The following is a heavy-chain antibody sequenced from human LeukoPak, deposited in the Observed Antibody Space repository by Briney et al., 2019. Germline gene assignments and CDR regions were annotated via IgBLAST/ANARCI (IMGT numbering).Heavy chain of an antibody. CDR1: GGSFSGYY. CDR2: INHSGSA. Sequence: ETLPLTCAVSGGSFSGYYWTWIRQPPGKGLEWIGEINHSGSANYSPSPSSRVTISLDMSENQFSLKLTSVTAADTAVYYCARGQGTVTTHWGQGTLVTVSS. CDR3: ARGQGTVTTH. V-gene: IGHV4-34*01. D-gene: IGHD4-17*01. J-gene: IGHJ4*02.